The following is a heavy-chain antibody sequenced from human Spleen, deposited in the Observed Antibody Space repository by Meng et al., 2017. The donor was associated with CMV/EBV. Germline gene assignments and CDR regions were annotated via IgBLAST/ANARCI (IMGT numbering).Heavy chain of an antibody. V-gene: IGHV4-59*01. CDR3: ARDNYGMYYFDY. D-gene: IGHD4-17*01. J-gene: IGHJ4*02. CDR1: GGSISSYY. CDR2: IYYSGST. Sequence: SETLSLTCTVSGGSISSYYWSWIRQPPGKGLEWIGYIYYSGSTNYSPSLKSRVTISVDTSKNQFSLKLSSVTAADTAVYYCARDNYGMYYFDYWGQGTLVTVSS.